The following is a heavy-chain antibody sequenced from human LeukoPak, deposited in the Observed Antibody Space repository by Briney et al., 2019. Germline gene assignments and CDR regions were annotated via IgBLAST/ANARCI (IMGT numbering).Heavy chain of an antibody. D-gene: IGHD3-10*01. CDR3: ALRISLWFGPFDN. V-gene: IGHV4-61*02. CDR1: GGSISSGSYY. J-gene: IGHJ4*02. Sequence: SETLSLTCTVSGGSISSGSYYWSWIRQPAGKGLEWIGRIYTSGSTNYNPSLKSRVTISVDTSKNQFSLKLTSVTAADTSVYYCALRISLWFGPFDNWAQGTLVTVSS. CDR2: IYTSGST.